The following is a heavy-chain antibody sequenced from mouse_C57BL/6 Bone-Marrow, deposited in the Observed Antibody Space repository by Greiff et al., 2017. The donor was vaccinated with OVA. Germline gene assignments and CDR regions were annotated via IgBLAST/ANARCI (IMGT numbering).Heavy chain of an antibody. D-gene: IGHD1-1*02. CDR3: ARLGDGGAY. CDR2: IYPGAGDT. V-gene: IGHV1-82*01. CDR1: GYAFSSSW. J-gene: IGHJ3*01. Sequence: VKLQQSGPELVKPGASVKISCKASGYAFSSSWMNWVKQRPGKGLEWIGRIYPGAGDTNYNGKFKGKATLTADKSSSTAYMQLSSLTSEDSAVYFCARLGDGGAYWGQGTLVTVSA.